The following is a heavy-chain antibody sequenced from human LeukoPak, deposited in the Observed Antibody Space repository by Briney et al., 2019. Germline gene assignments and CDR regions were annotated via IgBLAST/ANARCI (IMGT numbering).Heavy chain of an antibody. CDR1: GGSISSGDYY. CDR3: ARASYGDLYFDY. Sequence: SQTLSLTCTVSGGSISSGDYYWSWIRQPPGKGLEWIGYIYYSGSTYYNPSLKSRVTISVDTSKNQFSLKLSSVTAVDTAVYYCARASYGDLYFDYWGQGTLVTVSS. J-gene: IGHJ4*02. D-gene: IGHD4-17*01. V-gene: IGHV4-30-4*08. CDR2: IYYSGST.